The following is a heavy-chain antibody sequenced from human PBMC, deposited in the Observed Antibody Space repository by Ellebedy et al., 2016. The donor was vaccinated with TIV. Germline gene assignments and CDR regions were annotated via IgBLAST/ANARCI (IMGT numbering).Heavy chain of an antibody. Sequence: GESLKISCAASGFTFSSYGMHWVRQAPGKGLEWVEVISYDGSNKYYADSVKGRFTISRDNSKNTLYLQMNSLRAEDTAVYYCARDLDRNYPGTYFDYWGQGTLVIVSS. J-gene: IGHJ4*02. CDR2: ISYDGSNK. CDR1: GFTFSSYG. V-gene: IGHV3-30*03. CDR3: ARDLDRNYPGTYFDY. D-gene: IGHD4-11*01.